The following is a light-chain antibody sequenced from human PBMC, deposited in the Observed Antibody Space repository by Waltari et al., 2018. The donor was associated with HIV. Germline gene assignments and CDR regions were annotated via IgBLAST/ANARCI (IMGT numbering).Light chain of an antibody. J-gene: IGLJ2*01. Sequence: SYELAQPFSVSVSPGQTAAMTCFGDALANQYSNWYRQKAGQARVLVIYKDNARPSGIPERFSGSSSGTTVTLTISGVQAEDEADYYCQSTDVRGTQVIFGGGTKLTVL. CDR1: ALANQY. CDR2: KDN. CDR3: QSTDVRGTQVI. V-gene: IGLV3-25*03.